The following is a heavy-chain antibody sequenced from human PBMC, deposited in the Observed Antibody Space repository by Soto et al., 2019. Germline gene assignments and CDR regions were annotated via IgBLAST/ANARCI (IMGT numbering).Heavy chain of an antibody. V-gene: IGHV1-69*10. CDR1: GGTFSSYA. Sequence: ASVKVSCKASGGTFSSYAISWVRQAPGQGLEWMGGIIPIFGIANYAQKFQGRVTITADKSTSTAYMELSSLRSEDTAVYYCARGSHSSGYYYYYMDVWGKGTTVTVSS. CDR3: ARGSHSSGYYYYYMDV. J-gene: IGHJ6*03. CDR2: IIPIFGIA. D-gene: IGHD6-19*01.